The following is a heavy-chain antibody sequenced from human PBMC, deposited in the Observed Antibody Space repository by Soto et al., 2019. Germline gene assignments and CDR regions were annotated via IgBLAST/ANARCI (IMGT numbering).Heavy chain of an antibody. CDR1: GFTFSSYG. Sequence: QVQLVESGGGVVQPGRSLRLSCAASGFTFSSYGMHWVRQAPGKGLEWVAVIWYDGSNKYYADSVKGRFTISRDNSKNTLYLQMNSLRAEDTAVYYCARGSSSWSWELIDYWGQGTLVTVSS. V-gene: IGHV3-33*01. CDR2: IWYDGSNK. J-gene: IGHJ4*02. CDR3: ARGSSSWSWELIDY. D-gene: IGHD6-13*01.